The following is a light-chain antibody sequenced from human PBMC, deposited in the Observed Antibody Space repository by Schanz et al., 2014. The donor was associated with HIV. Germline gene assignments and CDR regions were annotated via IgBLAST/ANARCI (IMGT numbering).Light chain of an antibody. CDR2: GAS. Sequence: EIVLTQSPGTLSLSPGERATLSCRASQSVGTNYLAWYQQKPGQPPRLLLYGASSRDTGIPERFSGSGSGTYFTLTISGLEPEDFATYYCQQSYTTPRTFGPGTKVDI. J-gene: IGKJ3*01. CDR3: QQSYTTPRT. CDR1: QSVGTNY. V-gene: IGKV3-20*01.